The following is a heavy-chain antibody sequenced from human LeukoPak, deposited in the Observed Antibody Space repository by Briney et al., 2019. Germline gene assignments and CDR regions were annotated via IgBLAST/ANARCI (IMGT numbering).Heavy chain of an antibody. V-gene: IGHV3-7*01. D-gene: IGHD5-12*01. CDR2: IKKDGSEK. J-gene: IGHJ5*02. CDR1: GFSFSTFW. CDR3: AGGTGWLPVS. Sequence: PGGSLRLSCVASGFSFSTFWMNWVRQTPGKGLEWVAIIKKDGSEKLYVDSVRGRFTISRDNAKNSLSLHMNSLRADDTAVYFCAGGTGWLPVSWGQGTPVIVSS.